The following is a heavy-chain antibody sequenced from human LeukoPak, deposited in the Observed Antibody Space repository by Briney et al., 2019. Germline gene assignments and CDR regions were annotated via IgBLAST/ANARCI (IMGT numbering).Heavy chain of an antibody. Sequence: GGSLRLSCAASAFSLNAYNMNWVRQAPGKGLEWVSSISYTGTYIYYADSVKGRFTISRDNAQNSLYLQMNSLRAEDTAIYYCARDMAGLRDYWGQGTLVTVSS. CDR2: ISYTGTYI. CDR3: ARDMAGLRDY. CDR1: AFSLNAYN. J-gene: IGHJ4*02. V-gene: IGHV3-21*04. D-gene: IGHD5-18*01.